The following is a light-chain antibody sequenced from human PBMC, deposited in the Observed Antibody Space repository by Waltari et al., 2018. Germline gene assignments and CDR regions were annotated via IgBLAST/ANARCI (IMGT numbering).Light chain of an antibody. V-gene: IGKV4-1*01. CDR3: QQYYSTPPT. Sequence: DIVMTQSPDSLAVSLGERATIHCKSSQSVLFSSNNKNYLAWYQQKPGQPPKLLIYWASTRESGVPDRFSGSGSGTDFNLTISSLQAEDVAVYYCQQYYSTPPTFGQGTKVEIK. J-gene: IGKJ1*01. CDR2: WAS. CDR1: QSVLFSSNNKNY.